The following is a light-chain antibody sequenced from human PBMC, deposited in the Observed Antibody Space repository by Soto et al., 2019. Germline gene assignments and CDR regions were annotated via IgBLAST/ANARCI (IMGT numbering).Light chain of an antibody. Sequence: EIVLTQSPATLSLSPGERATLSCRASQSVRGYLAWHQQKPGQAPRLVIFDASNRATGIPARFSGSGSGTDFTLIINSLEPEDFGVYYCQQRGNWPPTWTFGQGTNVEIK. V-gene: IGKV3-11*01. J-gene: IGKJ1*01. CDR3: QQRGNWPPTWT. CDR1: QSVRGY. CDR2: DAS.